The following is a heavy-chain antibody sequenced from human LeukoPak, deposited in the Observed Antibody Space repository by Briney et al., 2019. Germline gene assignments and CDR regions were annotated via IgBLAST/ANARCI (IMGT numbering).Heavy chain of an antibody. V-gene: IGHV1-2*02. CDR1: GYTFTSYD. J-gene: IGHJ3*02. CDR3: ARDREWLEDFWSGGAFDI. CDR2: MNPNSGGT. D-gene: IGHD3-3*01. Sequence: GASVKVSCTASGYTFTSYDINWVRQATGQGLEWMGWMNPNSGGTNYAQKFQGRVTMTRDTSISTAYMELSRLRSDDTAVYYCARDREWLEDFWSGGAFDIWGQGTMVTVSS.